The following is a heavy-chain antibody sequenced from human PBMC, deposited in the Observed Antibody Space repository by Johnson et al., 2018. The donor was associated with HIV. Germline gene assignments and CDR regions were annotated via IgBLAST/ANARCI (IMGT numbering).Heavy chain of an antibody. Sequence: QVKLVESGGGVVQPGRSLRLSCVASGFTFSSYAMHWVRQAPGKGLEWVAVISYDGSNKYYVDSVMGRFTISRDNAKNSLYLQMNSLRAEDTAVYYCARDLRGDDAFDIWGQGTMVTVSS. D-gene: IGHD3-10*01. CDR1: GFTFSSYA. CDR2: ISYDGSNK. J-gene: IGHJ3*02. V-gene: IGHV3-30-3*01. CDR3: ARDLRGDDAFDI.